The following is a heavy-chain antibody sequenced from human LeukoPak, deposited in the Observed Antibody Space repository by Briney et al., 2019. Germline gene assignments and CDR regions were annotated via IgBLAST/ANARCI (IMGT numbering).Heavy chain of an antibody. Sequence: SETLSLTCTVSGDSISSYYWNWIRQPPGKGLEWIGYIYYSGSTNYNPSLKSRVTISVDTSKNQFSLKLSSVTAADTAIYYCALLSSGYPYYFDSWGQGTLVTVSS. D-gene: IGHD3-22*01. V-gene: IGHV4-59*01. CDR3: ALLSSGYPYYFDS. J-gene: IGHJ4*02. CDR1: GDSISSYY. CDR2: IYYSGST.